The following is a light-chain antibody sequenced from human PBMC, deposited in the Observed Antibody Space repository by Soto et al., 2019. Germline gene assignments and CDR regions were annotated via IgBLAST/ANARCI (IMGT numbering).Light chain of an antibody. CDR2: GAS. Sequence: EIVLTQSPGTLSLSPGERATLSCRASQSVSSYLAWYQQKPGQAPRLLIYGASNRATGIPARFSSSGSGTDFTLTISSLEPQDFEVYYCQQRSNWPPTFGQGTRLDI. CDR3: QQRSNWPPT. CDR1: QSVSSY. V-gene: IGKV3-11*01. J-gene: IGKJ5*01.